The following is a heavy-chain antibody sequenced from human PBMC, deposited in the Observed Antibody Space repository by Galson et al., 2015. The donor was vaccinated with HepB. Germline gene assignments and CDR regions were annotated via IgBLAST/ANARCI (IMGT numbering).Heavy chain of an antibody. J-gene: IGHJ6*02. D-gene: IGHD3-22*01. CDR1: GFTFSSYS. CDR2: ISSSSSTI. CDR3: ARDQSDSSGYFHYYYGMDV. Sequence: SLRLSCAASGFTFSSYSMNWVRQAPGKGLEWVSYISSSSSTIYYADSVKGRFTISRDNAKNSLYLQMNSLRDEDTAVYYCARDQSDSSGYFHYYYGMDVWGQGTTVTVSS. V-gene: IGHV3-48*02.